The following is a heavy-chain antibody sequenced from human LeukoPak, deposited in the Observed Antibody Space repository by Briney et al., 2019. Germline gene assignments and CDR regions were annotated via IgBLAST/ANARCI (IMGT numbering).Heavy chain of an antibody. CDR2: MNPNSGNT. V-gene: IGHV1-8*01. J-gene: IGHJ3*02. Sequence: GASVKVSCKASGYTFTSYDINWVRQATGQGLEWMGWMNPNSGNTGYAQKFQGRVTITRNTSISTAYMELSSLRSEDTAVYYCASPSHSGYDYYAFDIWGQGTMVTVSS. CDR1: GYTFTSYD. CDR3: ASPSHSGYDYYAFDI. D-gene: IGHD5-12*01.